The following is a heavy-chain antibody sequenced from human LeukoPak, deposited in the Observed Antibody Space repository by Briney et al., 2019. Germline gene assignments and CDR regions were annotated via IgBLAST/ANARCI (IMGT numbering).Heavy chain of an antibody. Sequence: GGSLRLSCAASGFTFSSYGMHWVRQAPGKGLEWVAVISYDGSNKDYADSVKGRFTISRDNSKNTLYLQMNSLRAEDTAVYYCAKDRREMATTFYYYYGMDVWGQGTTVTVSS. CDR2: ISYDGSNK. V-gene: IGHV3-30*18. CDR3: AKDRREMATTFYYYYGMDV. CDR1: GFTFSSYG. J-gene: IGHJ6*02. D-gene: IGHD5-24*01.